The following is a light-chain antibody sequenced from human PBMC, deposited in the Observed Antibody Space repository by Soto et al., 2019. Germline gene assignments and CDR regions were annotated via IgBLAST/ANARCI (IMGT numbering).Light chain of an antibody. CDR1: SSDVGDYNY. Sequence: QSVLTQPASVSGSPGQSITISCTGTSSDVGDYNYVSWYQHHPGKVPKLMIYEVSDRPSGVSNRFSGSKSGNTASLTISGLQAEHEADYYCSSYTSSSSVVFGGGTKVTVL. CDR3: SSYTSSSSVV. CDR2: EVS. J-gene: IGLJ2*01. V-gene: IGLV2-14*01.